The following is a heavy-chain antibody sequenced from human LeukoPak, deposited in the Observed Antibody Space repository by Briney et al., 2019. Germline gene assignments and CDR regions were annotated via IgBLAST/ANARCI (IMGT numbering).Heavy chain of an antibody. CDR1: GYTFTSYG. J-gene: IGHJ4*02. CDR2: ISAYNGNT. Sequence: ASVKVSCKASGYTFTSYGISWVRQAPGQGLGWMGWISAYNGNTNYAQKLQGRVTMTTDTSTSTAYMELRSPRSDDTAVYYCARDRVVVTASHFDYWGQGTLVTVSS. V-gene: IGHV1-18*01. D-gene: IGHD2-21*02. CDR3: ARDRVVVTASHFDY.